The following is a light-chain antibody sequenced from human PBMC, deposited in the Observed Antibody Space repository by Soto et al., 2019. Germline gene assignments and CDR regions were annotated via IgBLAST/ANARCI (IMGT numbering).Light chain of an antibody. CDR2: EVS. V-gene: IGLV2-14*01. CDR1: SSDVGGYNY. CDR3: SSYTRSSTLV. Sequence: QSALTQPASVSGSPGQSITISCTGTSSDVGGYNYVSWYQQHPGKAPKLMIYEVSNRPSGVSNRFSGSKSGNTASLTISGLQAEDEAHYYCSSYTRSSTLVFGTGTKLTVL. J-gene: IGLJ1*01.